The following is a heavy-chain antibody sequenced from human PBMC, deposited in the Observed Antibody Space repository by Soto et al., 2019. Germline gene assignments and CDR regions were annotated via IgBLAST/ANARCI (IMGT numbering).Heavy chain of an antibody. CDR1: GFTFSSYG. D-gene: IGHD6-19*01. J-gene: IGHJ6*02. CDR2: ISYDGSNK. Sequence: GGSLRLSCAASGFTFSSYGMHWVRQAPGKGLEWVAVISYDGSNKYYADSVKGRFTISRDNSKNTLYLQMNSLRAEDTAVYYCAKELFVAGPLIYYYGMDVWGQGTTVTVSS. CDR3: AKELFVAGPLIYYYGMDV. V-gene: IGHV3-30*18.